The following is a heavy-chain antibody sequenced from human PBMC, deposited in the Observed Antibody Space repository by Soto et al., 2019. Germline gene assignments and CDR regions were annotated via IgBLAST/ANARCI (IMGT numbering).Heavy chain of an antibody. V-gene: IGHV3-9*01. CDR2: ISWNSGSI. CDR3: AKAVGSYGTFDY. Sequence: EVQLVESGGGLVQPGRSLRLSCAASGFTFDDYAMHWVRQAPGKGLEGVSGISWNSGSIGYADSVKGRFTISRDNAKNSLYLQMNSLGTEDTALYYCAKAVGSYGTFDYWGQGTLVTVSS. D-gene: IGHD5-18*01. J-gene: IGHJ4*02. CDR1: GFTFDDYA.